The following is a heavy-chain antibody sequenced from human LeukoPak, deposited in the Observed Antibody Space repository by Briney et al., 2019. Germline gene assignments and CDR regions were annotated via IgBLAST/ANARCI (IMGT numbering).Heavy chain of an antibody. Sequence: PGGSLRLSCAASGFTFTTYGMSWVRQAPGKGLEWVSAISGSGGYTYYADSVKGRFTISRDNSKNTVYLQMNSLRAEDTAVYYCAKDYISSSWYYYMDVWGKGTTVTISS. J-gene: IGHJ6*03. D-gene: IGHD6-13*01. V-gene: IGHV3-23*01. CDR2: ISGSGGYT. CDR1: GFTFTTYG. CDR3: AKDYISSSWYYYMDV.